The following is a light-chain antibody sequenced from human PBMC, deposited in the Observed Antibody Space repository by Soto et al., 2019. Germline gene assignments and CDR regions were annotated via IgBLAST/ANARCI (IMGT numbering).Light chain of an antibody. V-gene: IGKV3-15*01. CDR3: QQYNSYWT. CDR1: QTIYSN. CDR2: HAS. J-gene: IGKJ1*01. Sequence: EIVLTQSPGTLSLSPGERATLSCRASQTIYSNVAWYQQRPGQSPRLLIYHASSRATGIPARFSGSGSGTEFTLTISSLQPDDFATYYCQQYNSYWTFGQGTKVDIK.